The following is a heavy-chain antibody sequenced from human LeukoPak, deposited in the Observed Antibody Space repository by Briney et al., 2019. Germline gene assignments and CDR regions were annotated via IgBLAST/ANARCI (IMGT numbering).Heavy chain of an antibody. V-gene: IGHV3-66*02. D-gene: IGHD1-26*01. J-gene: IGHJ4*02. Sequence: GGSLRLSCAASGFTVSSNYMNWVRQAPGKGLEWVSVIHSGDSTYYADSVKGRFTISRDNSKNTLYLQMNSLRAEDTPVYYGSRELRERGTYYGTFDYWGQGTLVTVSS. CDR3: SRELRERGTYYGTFDY. CDR2: IHSGDST. CDR1: GFTVSSNY.